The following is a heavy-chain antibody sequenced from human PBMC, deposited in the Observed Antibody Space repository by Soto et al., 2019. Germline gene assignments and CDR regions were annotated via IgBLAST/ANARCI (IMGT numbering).Heavy chain of an antibody. CDR1: GGSFSGYY. J-gene: IGHJ5*02. D-gene: IGHD3-10*01. Sequence: SETLSLTCAVYGGSFSGYYWSWIRQPPGKGLEWIGEINHSGSTNYNPSLKSRVTISVDTSKNQFSLKLSSVTAADTAVYYCARERYYGSGSYYQSYNWFDPWGQGTLVTVSS. CDR3: ARERYYGSGSYYQSYNWFDP. CDR2: INHSGST. V-gene: IGHV4-34*01.